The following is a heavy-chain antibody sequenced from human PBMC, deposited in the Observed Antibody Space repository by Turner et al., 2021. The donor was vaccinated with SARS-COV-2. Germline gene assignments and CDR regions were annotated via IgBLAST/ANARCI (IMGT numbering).Heavy chain of an antibody. CDR3: ARDLMFTAAAPYGMDV. D-gene: IGHD6-13*01. CDR2: IKQDGSEK. Sequence: GLEWVANIKQDGSEKYYVDSVKGRFTISRDNAKNSLYLQMNSLRAEDTAVYYCARDLMFTAAAPYGMDVWGQGTTVTVSS. V-gene: IGHV3-7*01. J-gene: IGHJ6*02.